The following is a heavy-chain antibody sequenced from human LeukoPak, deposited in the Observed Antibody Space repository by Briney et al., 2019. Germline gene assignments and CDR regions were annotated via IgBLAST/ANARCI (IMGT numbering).Heavy chain of an antibody. CDR2: IYHSGST. Sequence: SQTLSLTCAVSGGSISSGGYSWSWIRQPPGKGLEWIGYIYHSGSTYYNPSLKSRVTISVDRSKNQLSLKLSSVTAADTAVYYCARGGVGYCSGGSCQGAFDIWGQGTMVTVSS. V-gene: IGHV4-30-2*01. CDR3: ARGGVGYCSGGSCQGAFDI. D-gene: IGHD2-15*01. J-gene: IGHJ3*02. CDR1: GGSISSGGYS.